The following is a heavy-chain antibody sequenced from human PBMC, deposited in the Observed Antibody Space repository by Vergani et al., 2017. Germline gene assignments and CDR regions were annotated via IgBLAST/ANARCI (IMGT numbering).Heavy chain of an antibody. CDR3: AKVGYSYGSPFDY. V-gene: IGHV3-9*01. D-gene: IGHD5-18*01. CDR2: ISWNSGSI. Sequence: EVQLVESGGGLVQPGRSLRLSCAASGFTFDDYAMHWVRQAPGKGLEWVSGISWNSGSIGYADSVKGRFTISRDNAKNSLYLQMNSLRAEDTALYYCAKVGYSYGSPFDYWGQGTLVTVSS. J-gene: IGHJ4*02. CDR1: GFTFDDYA.